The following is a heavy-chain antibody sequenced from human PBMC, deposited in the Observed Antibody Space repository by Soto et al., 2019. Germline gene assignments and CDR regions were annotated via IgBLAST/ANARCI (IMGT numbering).Heavy chain of an antibody. CDR1: GYTFTSYG. D-gene: IGHD2-2*01. J-gene: IGHJ3*02. V-gene: IGHV1-18*01. CDR2: ISAYNGNT. Sequence: ASVKVSCKASGYTFTSYGISWVRQAPGQGLEWMGWISAYNGNTNYAQKLQGRVTMTTDTSTSTAYMELRSLRSDDTAVYYCARGGYCSSTSCGPMAFDIWGQGTMVTVSS. CDR3: ARGGYCSSTSCGPMAFDI.